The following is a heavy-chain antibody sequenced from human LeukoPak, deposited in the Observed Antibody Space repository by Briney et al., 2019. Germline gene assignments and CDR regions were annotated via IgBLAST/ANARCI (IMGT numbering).Heavy chain of an antibody. Sequence: GGSLRLSCAASGFTFSSYSMNWVRQAPGKGLEWVSSISSSSSYIYYADSVKGRSTISRDNAKNSLYLQMNSLRAEDTAVYYCARGRRELLTKNYFDYWGQGTVVTVSS. CDR3: ARGRRELLTKNYFDY. CDR2: ISSSSSYI. D-gene: IGHD1-26*01. V-gene: IGHV3-21*01. CDR1: GFTFSSYS. J-gene: IGHJ4*02.